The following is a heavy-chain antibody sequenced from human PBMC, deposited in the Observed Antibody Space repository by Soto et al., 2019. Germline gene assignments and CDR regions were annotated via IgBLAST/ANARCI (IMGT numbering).Heavy chain of an antibody. CDR3: AREAESFAGGSYYHFYGMDL. CDR2: ISKDGSHK. D-gene: IGHD3-16*01. J-gene: IGHJ6*02. CDR1: GFSFSRYA. V-gene: IGHV3-30*04. Sequence: QVQVVESGGGMVEPGRSLRLSCAASGFSFSRYAIHWVRQAPGKGLEWVAVISKDGSHKYYADSVKGRFTISRDNSKSTSYLQMNSLRTEDTAVYFCAREAESFAGGSYYHFYGMDLWGQGTTVIVSS.